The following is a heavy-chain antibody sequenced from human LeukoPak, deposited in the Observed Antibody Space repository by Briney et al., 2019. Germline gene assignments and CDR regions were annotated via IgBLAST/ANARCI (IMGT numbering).Heavy chain of an antibody. CDR1: GFTFSSYS. J-gene: IGHJ6*02. V-gene: IGHV3-21*01. CDR2: ISSSSSYI. Sequence: GRSLRLSCAASGFTFSSYSMNWVRQAPGKGLEWVSSISSSSSYIYYADSVKGRFTISRDNAKNSLYLQMNSLRAEDTAVYYCARARERFAYCGGDCYSGYYYGMDVWGQGTTVTVSS. D-gene: IGHD2-21*02. CDR3: ARARERFAYCGGDCYSGYYYGMDV.